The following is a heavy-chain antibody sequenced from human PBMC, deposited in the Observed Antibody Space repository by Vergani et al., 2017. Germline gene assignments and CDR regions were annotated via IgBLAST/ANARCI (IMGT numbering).Heavy chain of an antibody. Sequence: QVQLVQSGAEVKQPGASVKVSCKASGYTFTSYAMHWVRQAPGQRLEWMGWINAGNGNKNYSQKFQGRVTITRDTSASTAYMERSSMRSEDTAVYYCARSYDYGGMFYYWGQGTLVTVSS. CDR1: GYTFTSYA. J-gene: IGHJ4*02. CDR3: ARSYDYGGMFYY. D-gene: IGHD4-23*01. CDR2: INAGNGNK. V-gene: IGHV1-3*01.